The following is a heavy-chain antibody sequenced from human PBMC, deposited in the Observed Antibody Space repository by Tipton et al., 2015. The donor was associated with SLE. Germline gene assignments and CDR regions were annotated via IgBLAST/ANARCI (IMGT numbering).Heavy chain of an antibody. J-gene: IGHJ2*01. CDR1: GGSISSSSYY. CDR3: ARRLVASANDWYFGL. V-gene: IGHV4-39*07. CDR2: IYYSGNT. D-gene: IGHD2-15*01. Sequence: LRLSCTVSGGSISSSSYYWGWIRQPPGKGLEWIGSIYYSGNTYYNPSLKSRVTISVDTSKNQFSLKLSSVTAADTAVYYCARRLVASANDWYFGLWGRGTLVTVSS.